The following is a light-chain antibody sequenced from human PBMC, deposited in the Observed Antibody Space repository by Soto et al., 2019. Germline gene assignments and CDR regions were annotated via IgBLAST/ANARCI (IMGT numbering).Light chain of an antibody. V-gene: IGKV3-11*01. CDR3: QQRSNWPPWT. J-gene: IGKJ1*01. Sequence: EIVLTQSPATLSLSPGERATLSCRASQSVSSYLAWYQQKPGQAPRLLIYDASNRATGIPARFSGSGSGTAFTLTISSLAPEDFAEYYCQQRSNWPPWTFGQGTKVEIK. CDR1: QSVSSY. CDR2: DAS.